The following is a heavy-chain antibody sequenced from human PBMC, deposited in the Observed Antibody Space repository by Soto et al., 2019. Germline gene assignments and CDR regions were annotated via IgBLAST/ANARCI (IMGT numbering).Heavy chain of an antibody. J-gene: IGHJ3*02. CDR2: ISGSGGST. CDR3: AKPDQEELTIGDAFDI. CDR1: GFTFSSYA. V-gene: IGHV3-23*01. Sequence: PGGSLRLSCAASGFTFSSYAMSWVRQAPGKGLEWVSAISGSGGSTYYADSVKGRFTISRDNSKNTLYLQMNSLRAEDTAVYYCAKPDQEELTIGDAFDIWGQGTMVTVSS. D-gene: IGHD3-9*01.